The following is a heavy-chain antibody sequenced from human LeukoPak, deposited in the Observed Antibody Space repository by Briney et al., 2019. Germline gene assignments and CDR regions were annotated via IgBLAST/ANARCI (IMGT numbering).Heavy chain of an antibody. Sequence: GASVKVSCKASGYTFTRYYMHWVRQAPGQGLEWMGIINPSTGSTSYAQKFQGRVIMTRDTSTSTVYMELNSLRSEDTAVYYCARSLPRYYYDSRSQWPLGYWGQGTLVTVSS. CDR1: GYTFTRYY. J-gene: IGHJ4*02. CDR2: INPSTGST. D-gene: IGHD3-22*01. CDR3: ARSLPRYYYDSRSQWPLGY. V-gene: IGHV1-46*01.